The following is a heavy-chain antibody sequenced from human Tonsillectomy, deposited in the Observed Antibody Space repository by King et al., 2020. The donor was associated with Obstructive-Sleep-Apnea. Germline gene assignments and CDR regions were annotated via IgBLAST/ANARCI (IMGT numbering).Heavy chain of an antibody. J-gene: IGHJ6*02. D-gene: IGHD2-15*01. V-gene: IGHV4-59*01. CDR3: ARDGGYCSGGSCYSYYYYGMDV. Sequence: VQLQESGPGLVKPSETLSLTCTVSGGSISSYYWSWILQPPGKGLELIGYIYYSGSTNYNPSLTSRVTISVDTSKNQVSLKLGSVTAADTAVYYCARDGGYCSGGSCYSYYYYGMDVWGQGTTVTVSS. CDR1: GGSISSYY. CDR2: IYYSGST.